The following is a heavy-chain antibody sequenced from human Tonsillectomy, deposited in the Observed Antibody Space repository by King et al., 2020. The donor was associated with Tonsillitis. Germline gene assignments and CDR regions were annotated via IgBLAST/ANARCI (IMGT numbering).Heavy chain of an antibody. D-gene: IGHD3-22*01. CDR2: ISYDGSNK. CDR3: ERDRMRADYNDSGYFYY. CDR1: GFTFSSYA. V-gene: IGHV3-30*01. Sequence: VQLVESGGGVVQPGRSLRLSCAASGFTFSSYAMHWVRQAPGKGLEWVAVISYDGSNKYYADSVKGRFTISRDNSKNTLYLQVNSLRAEDTAVYYCERDRMRADYNDSGYFYYGGQGTLVTVSP. J-gene: IGHJ4*02.